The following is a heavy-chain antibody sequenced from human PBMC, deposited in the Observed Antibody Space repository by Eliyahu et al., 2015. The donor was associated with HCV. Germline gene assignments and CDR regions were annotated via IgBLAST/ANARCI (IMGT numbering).Heavy chain of an antibody. CDR2: IDPSDSYT. V-gene: IGHV5-10-1*03. D-gene: IGHD3-22*01. Sequence: EVQLVQSGAEVKKPGESLRISCKGSGYSFTSYWISWVRQMPGKGLEWMGRIDPSDSYTNYSPSFQGHVTISADKSISTAYLQWSSLKASDTAMYYCARHESAGYYDSSGYSRYFQHWGQGTLVTVSS. CDR3: ARHESAGYYDSSGYSRYFQH. CDR1: GYSFTSYW. J-gene: IGHJ1*01.